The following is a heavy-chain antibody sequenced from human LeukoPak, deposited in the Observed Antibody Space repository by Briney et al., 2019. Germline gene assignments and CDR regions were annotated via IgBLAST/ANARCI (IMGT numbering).Heavy chain of an antibody. D-gene: IGHD6-19*01. CDR3: ARAQWLDSFDY. J-gene: IGHJ4*02. V-gene: IGHV3-30*02. CDR1: GFPFSTYG. Sequence: GGSLRLSCAASGFPFSTYGMHWVRQAPGKGLEWVAFIRSDQSNKYYADSVKGRFTISRDNSKNTLYLQMNSLRDEDTAVYYCARAQWLDSFDYWGQGTLVTVSS. CDR2: IRSDQSNK.